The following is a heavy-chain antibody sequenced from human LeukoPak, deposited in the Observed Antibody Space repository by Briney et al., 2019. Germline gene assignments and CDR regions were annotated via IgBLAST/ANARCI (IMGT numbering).Heavy chain of an antibody. CDR1: AFTFNTYA. CDR2: ITGSGGRT. J-gene: IGHJ4*02. CDR3: AKSSLVAPYDY. D-gene: IGHD2-15*01. Sequence: GGSLRLSCAASAFTFNTYAMSWVRQAPGKGLEWVSTITGSGGRTYYADSVMGRFTISRDNSKNTLYLQMNSLRAHDTAVYYCAKSSLVAPYDYWGQGTLVTVSS. V-gene: IGHV3-23*01.